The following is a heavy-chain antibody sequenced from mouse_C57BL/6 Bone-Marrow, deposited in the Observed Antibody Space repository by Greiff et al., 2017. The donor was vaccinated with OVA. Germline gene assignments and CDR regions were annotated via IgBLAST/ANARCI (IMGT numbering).Heavy chain of an antibody. Sequence: QVQLQQSGAELVMPGASVKLSCKASGYTFTSYWMHWVKQRPGQGLEWIGEIDPSDSYTNYNQKFKGKSTLTVDKSSSTAYMQLSSLTSEDSAVYYCALYEAMDYWGQGTSVTVSS. V-gene: IGHV1-69*01. D-gene: IGHD2-3*01. J-gene: IGHJ4*01. CDR3: ALYEAMDY. CDR1: GYTFTSYW. CDR2: IDPSDSYT.